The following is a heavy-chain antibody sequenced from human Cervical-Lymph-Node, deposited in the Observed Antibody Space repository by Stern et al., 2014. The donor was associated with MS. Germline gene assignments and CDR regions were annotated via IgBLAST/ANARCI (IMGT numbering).Heavy chain of an antibody. Sequence: VQLVESGPGLVKPSQTLSLTCSVSGDSISTGSYFWTWIRQPAGKGLEWMGRIYTSGATHYNPSLKSRVTISLDTSNNQFSLNLTSVTAADTAVYFCARFGYYYYYDMDVWGQGTTVTVSS. CDR3: ARFGYYYYYDMDV. J-gene: IGHJ6*02. CDR1: GDSISTGSYF. D-gene: IGHD3-10*01. V-gene: IGHV4-61*02. CDR2: IYTSGAT.